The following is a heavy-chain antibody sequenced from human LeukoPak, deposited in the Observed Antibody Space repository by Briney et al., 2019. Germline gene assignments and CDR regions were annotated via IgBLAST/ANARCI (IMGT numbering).Heavy chain of an antibody. CDR3: ARRYDFWSMGY. D-gene: IGHD3-3*01. CDR1: GYTFTGYY. CDR2: INPNSGGT. V-gene: IGHV1-2*02. J-gene: IGHJ4*02. Sequence: ASVKVSCKSSGYTFTGYYMYWVRQAPGQGLEWMGWINPNSGGTNYAQKFQGRVTMTRDTSISTAYMELSRLRSDDTAVYYCARRYDFWSMGYWGQGTLVTVSS.